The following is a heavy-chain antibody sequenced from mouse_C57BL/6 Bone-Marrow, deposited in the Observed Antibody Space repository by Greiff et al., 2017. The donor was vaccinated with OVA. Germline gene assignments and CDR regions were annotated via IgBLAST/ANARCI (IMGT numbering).Heavy chain of an antibody. V-gene: IGHV14-4*01. CDR2: IDPENGDT. J-gene: IGHJ1*03. CDR1: GFNIKDDY. CDR3: TPSTTVNWYFDV. Sequence: VQLQQSGAELVRPGASVKLSCTASGFNIKDDYMHWVKQRPEQGLEWIGWIDPENGDTEYASKFQGKATITADTSSNTAYLQLSSLTSEDTAVYYCTPSTTVNWYFDVWGTGTTVTVSS. D-gene: IGHD1-1*01.